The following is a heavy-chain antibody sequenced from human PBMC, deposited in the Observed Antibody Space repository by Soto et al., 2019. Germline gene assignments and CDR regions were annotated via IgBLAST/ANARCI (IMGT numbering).Heavy chain of an antibody. D-gene: IGHD2-2*01. CDR3: ARDSSTALFDY. V-gene: IGHV7-4-1*01. Sequence: QVQLVQSGSELKEPGASVKVSCKASGYTFTGYSINWVRQAPGQGLEWMGWIATNTGNPTYAQGFTGRCVFSLDTSVTTAYLQIYSLKAEDTAVYYCARDSSTALFDYWGEGTLVTASS. CDR2: IATNTGNP. J-gene: IGHJ4*02. CDR1: GYTFTGYS.